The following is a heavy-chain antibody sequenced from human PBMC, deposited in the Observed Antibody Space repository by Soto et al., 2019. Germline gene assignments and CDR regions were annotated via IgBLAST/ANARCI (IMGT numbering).Heavy chain of an antibody. CDR1: GGSISSGGYY. CDR3: GRASGYHCRSGYYNPLGYYYGTDV. Sequence: SETLSLTCPVSGGSISSGGYYWSWIREHPVKGLEWIGYIYYSGITYYNPSLKSRVTISVDTSKNQFSLKLSSVTAADTAVYYCGRASGYHCRSGYYNPLGYYYGTDVWGQGTTVTVSS. J-gene: IGHJ6*02. D-gene: IGHD3-3*01. V-gene: IGHV4-31*03. CDR2: IYYSGIT.